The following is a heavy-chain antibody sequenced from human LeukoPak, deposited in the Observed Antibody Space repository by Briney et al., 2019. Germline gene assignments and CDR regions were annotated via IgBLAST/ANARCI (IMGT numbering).Heavy chain of an antibody. D-gene: IGHD6-19*01. CDR2: ISGSGGST. Sequence: SGGSLRLSCAASGFTFSSYAMSWVRQAPGKGLEWVSAISGSGGSTYYADSVKGRFTISRDNSKNTLYLQMNSLRAEDTAVYYCAGPFYSSGSFFDPWGQGTLVTVSS. CDR1: GFTFSSYA. J-gene: IGHJ5*02. CDR3: AGPFYSSGSFFDP. V-gene: IGHV3-23*01.